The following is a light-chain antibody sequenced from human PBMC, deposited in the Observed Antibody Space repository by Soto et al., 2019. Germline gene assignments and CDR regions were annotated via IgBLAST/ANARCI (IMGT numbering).Light chain of an antibody. CDR3: QQLNTYPIT. J-gene: IGKJ5*01. Sequence: IQLTQSPSSLSASVGDRVTITCRACQGINTYLAWYQQKAGKAPKLLIYAASTLESGVPSRFSGSGSGTDFTLTISSLQSEDFATYYCQQLNTYPITFGQGTRLEIK. CDR2: AAS. CDR1: QGINTY. V-gene: IGKV1-9*01.